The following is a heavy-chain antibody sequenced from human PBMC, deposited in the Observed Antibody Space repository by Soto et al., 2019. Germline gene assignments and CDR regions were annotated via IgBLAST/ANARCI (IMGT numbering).Heavy chain of an antibody. CDR2: IHYSGST. V-gene: IGHV4-30-4*01. CDR3: ARDRNGGWLAFDM. CDR1: GGSIRSGDYY. Sequence: SETLSLTCTVSGGSIRSGDYYWSWIRQPPGKGLEWIGYIHYSGSTDYNPSLKSRVTVSLDTSKNQVSLKLSSATAADTAVYYCARDRNGGWLAFDMWGQGTMVTVSS. J-gene: IGHJ3*02. D-gene: IGHD6-19*01.